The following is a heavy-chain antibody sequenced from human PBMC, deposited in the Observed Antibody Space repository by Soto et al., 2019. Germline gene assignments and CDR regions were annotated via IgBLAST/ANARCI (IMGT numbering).Heavy chain of an antibody. D-gene: IGHD2-21*01. J-gene: IGHJ5*02. V-gene: IGHV4-39*01. CDR1: GDSISSSSQY. Sequence: SETLSLTCSVSGDSISSSSQYWGWIRQPPGKGLEWIGSIHYSGTSYYNPSLKSRVTIFVDTPKNQLSLKLSSVTAADTAVYYCARHWIAGSSIPWGQGTLVTVYS. CDR3: ARHWIAGSSIP. CDR2: IHYSGTS.